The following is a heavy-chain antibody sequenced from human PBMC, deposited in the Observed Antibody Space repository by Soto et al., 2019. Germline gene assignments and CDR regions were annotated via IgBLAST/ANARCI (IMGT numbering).Heavy chain of an antibody. D-gene: IGHD5-18*01. Sequence: GGSLRLSCAASGFTFSSYGMHWVRQAPGKGPEWVAVISYDGSNKYYADSVKGRFTISRDNSKNTLYLQMNSLRAEDTAVYYCARGPGYSYGLSRAAFDIWGQGTMVTVSS. CDR3: ARGPGYSYGLSRAAFDI. CDR1: GFTFSSYG. CDR2: ISYDGSNK. V-gene: IGHV3-30*03. J-gene: IGHJ3*02.